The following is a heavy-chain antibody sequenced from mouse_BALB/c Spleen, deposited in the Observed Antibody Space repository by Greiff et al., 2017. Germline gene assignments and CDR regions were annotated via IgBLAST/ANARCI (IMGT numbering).Heavy chain of an antibody. J-gene: IGHJ3*01. CDR3: AREGGPYYGNYVFAY. CDR2: ISDGGSYT. Sequence: EVHLVESGGGLVKPGGSLKLSCAASGFTFSDYYMYWVRQTPEKRLEWVATISDGGSYTYYPDSVKGRFTISRDNAKNNLYLQMSSLKSEDTAMYYCAREGGPYYGNYVFAYWGQGTLVTVSA. V-gene: IGHV5-4*02. D-gene: IGHD2-10*01. CDR1: GFTFSDYY.